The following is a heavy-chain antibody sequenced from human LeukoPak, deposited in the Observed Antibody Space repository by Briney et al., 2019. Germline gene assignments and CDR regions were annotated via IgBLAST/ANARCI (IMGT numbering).Heavy chain of an antibody. CDR2: IHYSGTT. Sequence: PSETLSLTCTVSGGSISSGGYYWTWIRQPPGKGLEWLGYIHYSGTTSHNPSLKSRVSISVDTSKNQFSLKVSSVTAADTAVYYCARLKGEASVTERFDYWGQGTLVTVSS. CDR1: GGSISSGGYY. J-gene: IGHJ4*02. V-gene: IGHV4-61*08. CDR3: ARLKGEASVTERFDY. D-gene: IGHD3-16*01.